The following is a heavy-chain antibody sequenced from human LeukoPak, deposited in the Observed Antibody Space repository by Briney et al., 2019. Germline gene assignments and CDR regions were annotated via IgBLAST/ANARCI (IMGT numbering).Heavy chain of an antibody. J-gene: IGHJ6*02. Sequence: PGGSLRLSCATSGFTFSNYWMSWARQAPGKGLEWVASIKQDGGEKYFVDSVKGRFTISRDNAKNSLYLQMNSLRAEDTAVYYCARARDYYYGMDVWGQGTTVTVSS. CDR2: IKQDGGEK. CDR3: ARARDYYYGMDV. CDR1: GFTFSNYW. V-gene: IGHV3-7*03.